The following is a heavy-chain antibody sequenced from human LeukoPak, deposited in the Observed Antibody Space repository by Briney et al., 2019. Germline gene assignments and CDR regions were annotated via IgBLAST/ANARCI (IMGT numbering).Heavy chain of an antibody. CDR3: ARDGGYSYGLTIDY. Sequence: GGSLRLSCAASGFTFSSYSMNWARQAPGKGLKWVSSISSSSSYIYYADSVKGRFTISRDNAKNSLYLQMNSLRAEDTAVYYCARDGGYSYGLTIDYWGQGTLVTVSS. CDR2: ISSSSSYI. V-gene: IGHV3-21*01. J-gene: IGHJ4*02. CDR1: GFTFSSYS. D-gene: IGHD5-18*01.